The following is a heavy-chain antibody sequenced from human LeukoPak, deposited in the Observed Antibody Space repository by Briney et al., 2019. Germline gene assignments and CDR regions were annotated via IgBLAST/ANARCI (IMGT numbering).Heavy chain of an antibody. D-gene: IGHD3-3*01. Sequence: AGRSLRLSCEVSGFTFRRYGMHWVRQAPGKGPEWVAIIWYDGSNNYYADSVKGRFTISRDNSDSTLYLQMHSLRAEDTAVYYCVRGPQGVVIPHFYYYMDVWGKGTTATVSS. CDR3: VRGPQGVVIPHFYYYMDV. J-gene: IGHJ6*03. CDR1: GFTFRRYG. CDR2: IWYDGSNN. V-gene: IGHV3-33*01.